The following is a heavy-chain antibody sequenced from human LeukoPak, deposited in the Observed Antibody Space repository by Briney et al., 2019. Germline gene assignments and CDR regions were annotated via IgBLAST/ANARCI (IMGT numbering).Heavy chain of an antibody. CDR3: ARDRYSNYDFDY. V-gene: IGHV1-69*05. J-gene: IGHJ4*02. Sequence: ASVKVSCKASGGTFSSYAISWVRQTPGQGLEWMGGIIPIFGTANYAQKFQGRVTITTDESTSTAYMELSSLRSEDTAVYYCARDRYSNYDFDYWGQGTLVTVSS. D-gene: IGHD4-11*01. CDR2: IIPIFGTA. CDR1: GGTFSSYA.